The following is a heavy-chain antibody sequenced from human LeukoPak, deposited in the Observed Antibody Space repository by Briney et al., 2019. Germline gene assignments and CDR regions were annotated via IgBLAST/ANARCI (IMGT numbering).Heavy chain of an antibody. Sequence: ASVKVSCKASGYTFTNYAINWVRQAPGQGLEWMGHIKTNTGNPTYAQGFTGRFVFSLDTSVSTGYLQISGLKAEDTAVYYCARGDGDYWGQGTLVTVSS. V-gene: IGHV7-4-1*02. D-gene: IGHD5-24*01. J-gene: IGHJ4*02. CDR3: ARGDGDY. CDR2: IKTNTGNP. CDR1: GYTFTNYA.